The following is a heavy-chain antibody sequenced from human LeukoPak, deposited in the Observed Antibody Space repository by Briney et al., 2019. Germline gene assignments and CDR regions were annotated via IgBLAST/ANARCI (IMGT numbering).Heavy chain of an antibody. CDR1: GVPLTDYY. CDR3: ARELPSAGNWFDP. CDR2: MYYSGDS. V-gene: IGHV4-59*01. J-gene: IGHJ5*02. Sequence: PSETLSLTCNISGVPLTDYYWSCIRLAPRRGLEWIGYMYYSGDSNSNPSLEGRVTMSADTSTNQFSLRLTSVTAADTAIYYCARELPSAGNWFDPWGQGILVTVSS.